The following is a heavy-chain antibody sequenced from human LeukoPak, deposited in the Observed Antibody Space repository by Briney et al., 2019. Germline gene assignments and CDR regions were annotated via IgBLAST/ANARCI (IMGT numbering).Heavy chain of an antibody. Sequence: ASVKVSCKASGYTFTSYYLHWVRQAPGQGLEWMGIINPSGGGTNYAQKFQGRITMTRDTSTNTVYRGLSSLRSEDTAVYYCTRGVQTTLTPRYYFDYWGQGNLVTVST. CDR1: GYTFTSYY. J-gene: IGHJ4*02. V-gene: IGHV1-46*03. CDR2: INPSGGGT. CDR3: TRGVQTTLTPRYYFDY. D-gene: IGHD1-1*01.